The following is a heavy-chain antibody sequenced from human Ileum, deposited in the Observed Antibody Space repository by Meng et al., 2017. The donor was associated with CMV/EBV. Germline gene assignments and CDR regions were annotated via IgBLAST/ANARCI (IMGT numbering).Heavy chain of an antibody. Sequence: QMQLQEAGPGLWKPAATRSLSCTASGAPISSGSHSWAWFRQPPGKRLEWIGSMYFSGIADYNPSLKSRVTISLHATQKQFSLRLTSVTAADSAVYFCARDLTNKWFYYWGQGTLVTVSS. CDR3: ARDLTNKWFYY. CDR2: MYFSGIA. J-gene: IGHJ4*02. D-gene: IGHD1-26*01. V-gene: IGHV4-39*07. CDR1: GAPISSGSHS.